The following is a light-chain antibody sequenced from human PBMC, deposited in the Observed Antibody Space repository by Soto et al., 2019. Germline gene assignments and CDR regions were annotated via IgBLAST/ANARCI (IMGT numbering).Light chain of an antibody. Sequence: DIVMTQSPLSLPVTPGEPASISCRSSQSLLFSNGYNYLDWYLQKPGQSPLLLISLGSNRPPGVXAMXSGSGSGTDFPLKISRVEAAHVAVYYCRHGVHTPFTFDPGTQVDIK. J-gene: IGKJ3*01. CDR3: RHGVHTPFT. CDR1: QSLLFSNGYNY. V-gene: IGKV2-28*01. CDR2: LGS.